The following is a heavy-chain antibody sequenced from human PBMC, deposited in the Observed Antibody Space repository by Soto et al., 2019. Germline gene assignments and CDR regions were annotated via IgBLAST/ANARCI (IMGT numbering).Heavy chain of an antibody. V-gene: IGHV4-30-4*01. CDR2: IYYSGST. D-gene: IGHD4-17*01. Sequence: QVQLQESGPGLVKPSQTLSLTCTVSGGSISSGDYYWSWIRQPPGKGLEWIGYIYYSGSTYYNPSLKSRGTRSVDPSRSPFSRNLSSVTAADTAVYYFASDWDYDWFDPWGQGTLVTVSS. CDR1: GGSISSGDYY. J-gene: IGHJ5*02. CDR3: ASDWDYDWFDP.